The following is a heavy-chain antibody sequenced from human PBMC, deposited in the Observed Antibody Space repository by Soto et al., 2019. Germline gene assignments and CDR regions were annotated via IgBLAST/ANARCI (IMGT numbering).Heavy chain of an antibody. J-gene: IGHJ6*02. CDR1: GGSISSSNW. Sequence: QVQLQESGPGLVKPSGTLSLTCAVSGGSISSSNWWSWVRQPPGKGLEWIGEIYHSGSTNYNPSLKSRVTISVDKSKNQSSRQLSSVTAADTAVYYCARVSGSYYYGMDVWGQGTTVTVSS. CDR2: IYHSGST. V-gene: IGHV4-4*02. D-gene: IGHD1-26*01. CDR3: ARVSGSYYYGMDV.